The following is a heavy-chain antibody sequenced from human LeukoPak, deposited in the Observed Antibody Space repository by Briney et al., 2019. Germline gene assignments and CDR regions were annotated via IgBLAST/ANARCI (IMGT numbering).Heavy chain of an antibody. D-gene: IGHD1-26*01. CDR1: GFTFSSYA. V-gene: IGHV3-23*01. J-gene: IGHJ4*02. Sequence: PPGGSLRLSCAASGFTFSSYAMSWVRQAPGKGLEWGSAISGSGGSTYYADSVKGRFTISRDNSKNTLYLQMNSLRAEDTAVYYCAKDKPDWYSGSYYDYWGQGTLVTVSS. CDR3: AKDKPDWYSGSYYDY. CDR2: ISGSGGST.